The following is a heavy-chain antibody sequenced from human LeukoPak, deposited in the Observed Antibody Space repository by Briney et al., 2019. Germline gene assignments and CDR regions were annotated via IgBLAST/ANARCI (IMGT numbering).Heavy chain of an antibody. V-gene: IGHV3-23*01. D-gene: IGHD2-2*02. CDR3: AKVESPAAIRYFDY. CDR2: ISGSGGST. J-gene: IGHJ4*02. CDR1: GFTFSSYA. Sequence: GGSLRLSCAASGFTFSSYAMSWVRQALGKGLEWVSAISGSGGSTYYADSVKGRFTISRGNSKNTLYLQMNSLRAEDTAVYYCAKVESPAAIRYFDYWGQGTLVTVSS.